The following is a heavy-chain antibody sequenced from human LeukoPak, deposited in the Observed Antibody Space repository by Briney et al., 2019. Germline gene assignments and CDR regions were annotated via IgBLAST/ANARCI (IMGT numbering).Heavy chain of an antibody. CDR1: GFTFSSYA. Sequence: GGSLRLSCAASGFTFSSYAMSWVRRAPGKGLEWVSAISGSGGNTYYADSVKGRFTISRDNSKNTLYLQMNSLRAEDTAVYYCANVCCQRKPFGYWGQGTLVTVSS. D-gene: IGHD2-2*01. V-gene: IGHV3-23*01. CDR3: ANVCCQRKPFGY. J-gene: IGHJ4*02. CDR2: ISGSGGNT.